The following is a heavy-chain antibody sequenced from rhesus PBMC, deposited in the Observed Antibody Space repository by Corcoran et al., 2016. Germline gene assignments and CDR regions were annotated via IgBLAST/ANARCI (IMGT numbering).Heavy chain of an antibody. J-gene: IGHJ3*01. V-gene: IGHV4-80*01. CDR3: ARMEACPLLIYSIVVVFTAIGGAFDF. CDR1: GGSFSSYW. CDR2: IQCNCGRP. D-gene: IGHD2-27*01. Sequence: QVQLQESGPGLVKPSETLSLTCAVSGGSFSSYWWSGIRQPPGKGRGGIGGIQCNCGRPKHNTSLRMRVTISKGTSETQVALNLSYVTAADTAVYYCARMEACPLLIYSIVVVFTAIGGAFDFWGQGLRVTVSS.